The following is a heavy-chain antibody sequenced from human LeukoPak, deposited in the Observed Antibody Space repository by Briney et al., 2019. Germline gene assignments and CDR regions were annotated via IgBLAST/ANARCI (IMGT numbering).Heavy chain of an antibody. Sequence: LSLTCTVSGGSISSSSYYWGWICQPPGKGLEWVSYISSSGSTIYYADSVKGRFTISRDNAKNSLYLQMNSLRAEDTAVYYCAINQYYYDSSGYYYFDYWGQGTLVTVSS. CDR1: GGSISSSSYY. J-gene: IGHJ4*02. CDR2: ISSSGSTI. D-gene: IGHD3-22*01. CDR3: AINQYYYDSSGYYYFDY. V-gene: IGHV3-11*04.